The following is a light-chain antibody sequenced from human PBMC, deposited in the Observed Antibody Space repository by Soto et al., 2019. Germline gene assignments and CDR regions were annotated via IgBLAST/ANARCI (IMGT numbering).Light chain of an antibody. CDR2: AAS. Sequence: DIQMTQSPSSLSASVGDRVTITCRASQGISNDLAWYQQKPGKVPKLLIYAASTLQSGVPSRFSGSGSGTDFTLTISSLQPEDVATYYCQKYNSAPPITFGPGTKVDIK. J-gene: IGKJ3*01. CDR3: QKYNSAPPIT. V-gene: IGKV1-27*01. CDR1: QGISND.